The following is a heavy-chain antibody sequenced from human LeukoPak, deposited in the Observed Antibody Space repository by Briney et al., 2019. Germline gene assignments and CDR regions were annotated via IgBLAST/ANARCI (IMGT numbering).Heavy chain of an antibody. V-gene: IGHV4-34*01. D-gene: IGHD1-14*01. CDR2: INHSGST. CDR1: GGSFSGYY. J-gene: IGHJ5*02. Sequence: PSETLSLTCAVYGGSFSGYYWSWIRQPPGKGLEWIGEINHSGSTNYNPSLKSRVTISVDTSKNQFSLKLSSVTAADTAVYYCARQPGTEHWFDPWGQGTLVTVSS. CDR3: ARQPGTEHWFDP.